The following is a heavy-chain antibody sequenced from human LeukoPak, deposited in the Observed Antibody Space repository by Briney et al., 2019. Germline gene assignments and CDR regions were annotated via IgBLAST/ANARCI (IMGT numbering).Heavy chain of an antibody. CDR2: IYYSGST. CDR3: ARKAEDVVVPAAIGDY. J-gene: IGHJ4*02. CDR1: GGSISSSSYY. V-gene: IGHV4-39*01. D-gene: IGHD2-2*02. Sequence: KPSETLSLTCTVSGGSISSSSYYWGWIRQPPGKGLEWIGSIYYSGSTYYNPSLKSRVTISVDTSKNPFSLKLSSVTAADTAVYYCARKAEDVVVPAAIGDYWGQGTLVTVSS.